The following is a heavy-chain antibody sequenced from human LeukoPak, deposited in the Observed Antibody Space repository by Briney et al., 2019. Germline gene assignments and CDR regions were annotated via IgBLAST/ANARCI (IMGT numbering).Heavy chain of an antibody. J-gene: IGHJ3*02. Sequence: ASVRVSCKVSGYTLTELSMHWVRQAPGNGLEWMGGFDPEDGETIYAQKFQGRVTMTEDTSTDTAYMELSSLRSEDTAVYYCATLVNVLYSSSWYRAFDIWGQGTMVTVSS. V-gene: IGHV1-24*01. CDR1: GYTLTELS. CDR2: FDPEDGET. D-gene: IGHD6-13*01. CDR3: ATLVNVLYSSSWYRAFDI.